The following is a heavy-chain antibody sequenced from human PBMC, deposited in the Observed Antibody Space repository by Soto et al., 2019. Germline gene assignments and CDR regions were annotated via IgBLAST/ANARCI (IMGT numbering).Heavy chain of an antibody. CDR1: GFTFSSYA. V-gene: IGHV3-23*01. Sequence: PGGSLRLSCAASGFTFSSYAMSWVRQAPGKGLEWVSAISGSGGSTYYADSVKGRFTISRDNSKNTLYLQMNSLRAEDTAVYYCAKVLGYCSGGSCHPLYYYYYYMDVWGKGTTVTVSS. CDR2: ISGSGGST. J-gene: IGHJ6*03. D-gene: IGHD2-15*01. CDR3: AKVLGYCSGGSCHPLYYYYYYMDV.